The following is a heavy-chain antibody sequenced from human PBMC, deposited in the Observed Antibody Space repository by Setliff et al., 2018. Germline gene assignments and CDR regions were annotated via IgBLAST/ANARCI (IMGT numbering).Heavy chain of an antibody. V-gene: IGHV1-18*01. CDR2: LSPYSGNT. CDR3: ARSFDSGFYHQRDAYDI. CDR1: GFTFTDSI. J-gene: IGHJ3*02. Sequence: ASVKVSCKASGFTFTDSIVNWVRQAPGQGLEWVGWLSPYSGNTFSAQKFQGRFTMTTDTSTSTAYMELRSLRYDDTAVYYCARSFDSGFYHQRDAYDIWGQGTLVTV. D-gene: IGHD5-12*01.